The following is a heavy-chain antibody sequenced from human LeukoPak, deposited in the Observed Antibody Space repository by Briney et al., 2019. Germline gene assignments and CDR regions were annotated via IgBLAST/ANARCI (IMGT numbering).Heavy chain of an antibody. CDR3: ARDDTHYGSSGSFYDAFDI. Sequence: SGGSLRLSCAASGFTFLSYGMHWVRQAPGKGLEWVAFIRYDGSNKYYADSVMGRFTISRDNAKNSLYLQMNSLRAEDTAVYYCARDDTHYGSSGSFYDAFDIWGQGTMVTVSS. J-gene: IGHJ3*02. CDR2: IRYDGSNK. CDR1: GFTFLSYG. D-gene: IGHD3-22*01. V-gene: IGHV3-30*02.